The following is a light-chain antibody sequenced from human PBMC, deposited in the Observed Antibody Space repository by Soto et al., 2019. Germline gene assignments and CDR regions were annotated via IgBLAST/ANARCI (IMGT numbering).Light chain of an antibody. Sequence: QSALTQPASVSGSPGQSITMSCTGTSSDVGSYDFVSWYQQHPGKAPKLLIYEVSNRPSGVSARFSGSKSDNMASLTISGLQAADEADYFCSSYSSSTVRYVFESGTKVTVL. CDR1: SSDVGSYDF. CDR2: EVS. CDR3: SSYSSSTVRYV. J-gene: IGLJ1*01. V-gene: IGLV2-14*01.